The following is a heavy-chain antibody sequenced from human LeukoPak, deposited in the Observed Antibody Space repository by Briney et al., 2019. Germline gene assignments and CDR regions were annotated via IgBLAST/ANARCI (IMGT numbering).Heavy chain of an antibody. Sequence: GGSLRLSCAASGFTFSSYGMHWVRQAPGKGLEWVAVISYDGSNKYYADSVKGRFTISRDNSKNTLYLQMNSLRAEDTAVYYCARDKAIVGATTNWFDPWGQGTLVTVSS. V-gene: IGHV3-30*03. CDR1: GFTFSSYG. CDR2: ISYDGSNK. J-gene: IGHJ5*02. D-gene: IGHD1-26*01. CDR3: ARDKAIVGATTNWFDP.